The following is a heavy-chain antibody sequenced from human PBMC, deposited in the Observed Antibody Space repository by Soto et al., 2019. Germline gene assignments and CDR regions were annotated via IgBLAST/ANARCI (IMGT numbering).Heavy chain of an antibody. CDR2: IDLSDSYT. CDR1: GYSFTSYW. Sequence: PGESLKISCKGSGYSFTSYWINWVRQMSGKGLEWVGRIDLSDSYTSYSPSFQGHVTISVDKSINTAFLQWSSLKASDTAMFYCARSLYSSNWYYFDYWGQGTLVTVSS. CDR3: ARSLYSSNWYYFDY. J-gene: IGHJ4*02. D-gene: IGHD6-13*01. V-gene: IGHV5-10-1*01.